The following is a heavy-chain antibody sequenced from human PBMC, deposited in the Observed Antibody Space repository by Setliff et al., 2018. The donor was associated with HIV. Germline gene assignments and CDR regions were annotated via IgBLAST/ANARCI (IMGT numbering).Heavy chain of an antibody. Sequence: PSETLSLTCTVSGDSINSHYWSWIRQPPGKGLEWIGYIYYSGSTNYNPSLKSRVTISVDTSKNQFSLTLRSLTAADTAVYYCESGKGVRGVIIRGGLDVWGKGTTVTVSS. CDR1: GDSINSHY. CDR2: IYYSGST. CDR3: ESGKGVRGVIIRGGLDV. D-gene: IGHD3-10*01. V-gene: IGHV4-59*11. J-gene: IGHJ6*04.